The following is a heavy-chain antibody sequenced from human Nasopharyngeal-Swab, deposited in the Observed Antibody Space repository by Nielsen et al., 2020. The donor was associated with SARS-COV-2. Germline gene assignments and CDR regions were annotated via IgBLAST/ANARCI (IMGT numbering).Heavy chain of an antibody. D-gene: IGHD3-22*01. Sequence: SVKVSCKASGGTFSRYAISWVRQAPGQGLEWMGGIIPIFGTANYAQKFQGRVTITADKSTSTAYMELSSLRSEDTAVYYCARERTPRPPGIVVGLDAFDIWGQGTMVTVSS. J-gene: IGHJ3*02. CDR3: ARERTPRPPGIVVGLDAFDI. CDR1: GGTFSRYA. V-gene: IGHV1-69*06. CDR2: IIPIFGTA.